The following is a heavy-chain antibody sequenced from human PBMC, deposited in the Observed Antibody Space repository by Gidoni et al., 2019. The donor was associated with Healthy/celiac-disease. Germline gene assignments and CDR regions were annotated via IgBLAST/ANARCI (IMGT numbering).Heavy chain of an antibody. V-gene: IGHV3-23*01. J-gene: IGHJ4*02. Sequence: EVQLLESGGGLVQPGGSLRLSCAASGFTFSSYAMSWVRQAPGKGLEWVCAISGSGGSTYYADSVKGRFTSSRDNSKNTLYLQMNSLRAEDTAVYYCAKYVVVTPPLDYWGQGTLVTVSS. CDR3: AKYVVVTPPLDY. D-gene: IGHD3-22*01. CDR1: GFTFSSYA. CDR2: ISGSGGST.